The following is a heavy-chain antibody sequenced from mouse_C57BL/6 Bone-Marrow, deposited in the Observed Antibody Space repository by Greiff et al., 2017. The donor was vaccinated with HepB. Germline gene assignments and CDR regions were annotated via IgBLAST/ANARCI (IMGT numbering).Heavy chain of an antibody. Sequence: DVQLQESGAELVKPGASVKLSCTASGFNIKDYYMHWVQQRTEQGLEWIGRIDPEDGETKYAPKFQGKATITADTSSNTAYLQLSSLTSEDTAVYFCVKALYGSPFAYWGQGTLVTVSA. D-gene: IGHD1-1*01. V-gene: IGHV14-2*01. CDR1: GFNIKDYY. CDR3: VKALYGSPFAY. CDR2: IDPEDGET. J-gene: IGHJ3*01.